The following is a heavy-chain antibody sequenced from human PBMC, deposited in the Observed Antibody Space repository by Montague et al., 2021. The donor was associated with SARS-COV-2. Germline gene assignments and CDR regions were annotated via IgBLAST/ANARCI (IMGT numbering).Heavy chain of an antibody. Sequence: SETLSLTRTVSGGSITNNIDYWAWIRQPPGKGLEWIGSIYYTGNTYYNPSLKSRVTISVVTSKNHFTLKLSSVTAAETAVYYCARLKRYFDSSGSPSAFDFWGQGTKVTFSS. V-gene: IGHV4-39*02. J-gene: IGHJ3*01. CDR2: IYYTGNT. CDR1: GGSITNNIDY. CDR3: ARLKRYFDSSGSPSAFDF. D-gene: IGHD3-22*01.